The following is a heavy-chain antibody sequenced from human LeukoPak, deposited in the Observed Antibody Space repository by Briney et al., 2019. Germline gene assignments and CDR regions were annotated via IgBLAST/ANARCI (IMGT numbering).Heavy chain of an antibody. Sequence: SETLSLTCTVSGGSISSSSYYWGWIRQPPGKGLEWIGSIYYSGSTYYNPSLKSRVTISVDTSKNQFSLKLSSVTAADTAVYYCARHKGSGWSRLAYFDYWGQGTLVTVSS. CDR2: IYYSGST. V-gene: IGHV4-39*01. CDR1: GGSISSSSYY. D-gene: IGHD6-19*01. J-gene: IGHJ4*02. CDR3: ARHKGSGWSRLAYFDY.